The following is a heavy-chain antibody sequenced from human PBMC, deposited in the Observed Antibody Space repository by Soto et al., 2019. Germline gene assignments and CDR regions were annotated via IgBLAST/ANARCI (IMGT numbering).Heavy chain of an antibody. Sequence: QVQLIQSEAEVKKPGSSVRVSCTASGGIFGSHGFSWVRQAPGQRLEWVGGFIPIFRTLTYTEKFQARVRIAAHESTNTVYLDLSSLTSEDTAVYYCVRDRRIYYSDPHDELVASDYEVWGQGTMVSVSS. D-gene: IGHD3-22*01. V-gene: IGHV1-69*01. J-gene: IGHJ3*01. CDR2: FIPIFRTL. CDR1: GGIFGSHG. CDR3: VRDRRIYYSDPHDELVASDYEV.